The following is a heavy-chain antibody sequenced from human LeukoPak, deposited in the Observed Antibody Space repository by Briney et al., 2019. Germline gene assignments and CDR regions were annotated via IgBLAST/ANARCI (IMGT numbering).Heavy chain of an antibody. J-gene: IGHJ4*02. CDR2: IWYDGSNK. CDR3: ARPGPYGSGSYYDY. V-gene: IGHV3-33*01. Sequence: GGSLRLSCAASGFTFSSYGMHWVRQAPGKGLEWVAVIWYDGSNKYYADSVKGRFTISRDNSKYTLYLQMNSLRAEDTAVYYCARPGPYGSGSYYDYWGQGTLVTVSS. D-gene: IGHD3-10*01. CDR1: GFTFSSYG.